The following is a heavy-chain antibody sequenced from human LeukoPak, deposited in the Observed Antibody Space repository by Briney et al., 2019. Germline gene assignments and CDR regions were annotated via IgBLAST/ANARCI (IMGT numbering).Heavy chain of an antibody. CDR1: GFIFSHYG. J-gene: IGHJ4*02. CDR2: ITSRSTT. Sequence: GGSLRLSCAASGFIFSHYGMNWVRQAPGKGLEWVSGITSRSTTYYADSVKGRFSISRDNSKNTLFLQMNSLRVDDTSMYYCVTDLHGINWYVYWGQGTLVTVSS. D-gene: IGHD1-20*01. V-gene: IGHV3-23*01. CDR3: VTDLHGINWYVY.